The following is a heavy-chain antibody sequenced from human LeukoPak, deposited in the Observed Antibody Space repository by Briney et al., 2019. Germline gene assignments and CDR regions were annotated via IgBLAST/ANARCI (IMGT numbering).Heavy chain of an antibody. J-gene: IGHJ6*03. CDR2: VSGSGAHT. Sequence: GGSLRLFCAASGFTFSSYAMTWVRQAPGKGLQWVSAVSGSGAHTYYADSVKGRFTISRDNSRDTLYLQMNSLRAEDTAVYYCARAGGGKGLYYYYYMDVWGKGTTVTVSS. D-gene: IGHD4-23*01. CDR3: ARAGGGKGLYYYYYMDV. CDR1: GFTFSSYA. V-gene: IGHV3-23*01.